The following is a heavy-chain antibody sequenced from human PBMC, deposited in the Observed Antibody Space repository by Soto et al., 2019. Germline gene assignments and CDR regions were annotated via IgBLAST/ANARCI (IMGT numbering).Heavy chain of an antibody. CDR3: TKGAFAGYYYYGMDV. V-gene: IGHV3-23*01. D-gene: IGHD3-16*01. CDR2: ISRSGDST. J-gene: IGHJ6*02. Sequence: GGSLRLSCAASGFTFSSYAMTWVRQAPGKGLEWVSAISRSGDSTYYADSVKGRFTISRDNSKNTLYLQMNSLRAEDTAVYYCTKGAFAGYYYYGMDVWGQGTTVTVS. CDR1: GFTFSSYA.